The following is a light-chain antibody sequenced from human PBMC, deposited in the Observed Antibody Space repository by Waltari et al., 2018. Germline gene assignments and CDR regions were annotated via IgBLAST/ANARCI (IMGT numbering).Light chain of an antibody. CDR3: HSRVVSNVRGA. CDR2: GKD. CDR1: SLRSHD. Sequence: SSELTQDPAVSVALGQTVRLTCQGDSLRSHDARRYQQKPGQSPILVIYGKDKRPSVLPDRFSGSTSGDTASLTITGSQAEDEADYYCHSRVVSNVRGAFGGGTKLTVL. V-gene: IGLV3-19*01. J-gene: IGLJ2*01.